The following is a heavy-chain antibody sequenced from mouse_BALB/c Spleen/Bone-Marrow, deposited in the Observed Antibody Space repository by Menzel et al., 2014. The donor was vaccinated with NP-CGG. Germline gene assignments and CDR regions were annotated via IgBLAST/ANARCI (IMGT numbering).Heavy chain of an antibody. CDR1: GYTFTSYW. V-gene: IGHV1S81*02. Sequence: QVQLKQSGAELVKPGASVKLSCKASGYTFTSYWMHWVKQRPGQGLEWIGETNPSNGRTNYVEKFKSKATLSGDKSSSTVYMQLSSLTSEDSAVYYCARSGYWYFDVWGAGTTVTVSA. CDR2: TNPSNGRT. D-gene: IGHD3-1*01. J-gene: IGHJ1*01. CDR3: ARSGYWYFDV.